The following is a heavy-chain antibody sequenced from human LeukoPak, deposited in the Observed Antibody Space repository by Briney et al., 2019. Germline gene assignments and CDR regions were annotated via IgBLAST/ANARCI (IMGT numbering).Heavy chain of an antibody. CDR3: ARASAPLGYDFWSGSKNWFDP. CDR1: GGSFSGYY. CDR2: INHSGST. J-gene: IGHJ5*02. D-gene: IGHD3-3*01. V-gene: IGHV4-34*01. Sequence: KPSETLSLTCAVYGGSFSGYYWSWIRQPPGKGLEWIGEINHSGSTNYNPSLKSRVTISVDTSKNQFSLKLSSVTAADTAVYYCARASAPLGYDFWSGSKNWFDPWGQGTLVTVSS.